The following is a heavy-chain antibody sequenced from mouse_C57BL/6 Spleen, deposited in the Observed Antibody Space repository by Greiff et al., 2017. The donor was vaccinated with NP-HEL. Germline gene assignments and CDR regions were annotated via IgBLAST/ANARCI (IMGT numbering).Heavy chain of an antibody. V-gene: IGHV1-20*01. CDR3: ARWVYYGNYGYFDV. D-gene: IGHD2-1*01. Sequence: VQLQQSGPELVKPGDSVKISCKASGYSFTGYFMNWVMQSHGKSLEWIGRINPYNGDTFYNQKFKGKATLTVDKSSSTAHMELRSLTSEDSAVYYCARWVYYGNYGYFDVWGTGTTVTVSS. CDR2: INPYNGDT. J-gene: IGHJ1*03. CDR1: GYSFTGYF.